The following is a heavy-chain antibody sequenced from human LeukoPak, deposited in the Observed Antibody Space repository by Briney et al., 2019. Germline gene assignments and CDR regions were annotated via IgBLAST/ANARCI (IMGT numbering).Heavy chain of an antibody. Sequence: GGSLRLSCAASGFQFSGYGLHWVRQAPDKGLEWVAFIRYDGSNEYYADSVKGRFTISRDKSKNTLSLQMNSLRVEDTAVYYCARPAVAGLRAGGYDYWGQGTLVTVSS. V-gene: IGHV3-30*02. CDR1: GFQFSGYG. J-gene: IGHJ4*02. CDR3: ARPAVAGLRAGGYDY. CDR2: IRYDGSNE. D-gene: IGHD6-19*01.